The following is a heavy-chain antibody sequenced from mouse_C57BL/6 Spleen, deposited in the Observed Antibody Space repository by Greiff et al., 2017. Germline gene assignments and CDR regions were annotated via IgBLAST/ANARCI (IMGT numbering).Heavy chain of an antibody. CDR1: GYSFTGYY. CDR2: INPITDGT. J-gene: IGHJ4*01. CDR3: ERGLRRWAMDY. Sequence: VQLQQSGPELVKPGASVKISCKASGYSFTGYYMNWVKQSPEKSLEWIGAINPITDGTTYNQKFKAKATLTVDKSASTDYMQLKSMTSEDSEVYYWERGLRRWAMDYWGQGTSVTVSS. V-gene: IGHV1-42*01. D-gene: IGHD2-4*01.